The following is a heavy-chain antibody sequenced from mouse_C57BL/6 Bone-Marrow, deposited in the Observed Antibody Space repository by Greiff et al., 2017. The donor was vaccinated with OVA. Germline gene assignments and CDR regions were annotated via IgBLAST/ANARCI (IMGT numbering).Heavy chain of an antibody. Sequence: QVQLQRSGPELVKPGASVKLSCKASGYTFTSYDINWVPQRPGQGLEWIGWIYPRDGSTKYNEKFEGKATLTVDTYSSTADMELHSRTSEDSAVYFCARQISSSYDNWGQGTTLTVSA. CDR1: GYTFTSYD. CDR3: ARQISSSYDN. J-gene: IGHJ2*01. D-gene: IGHD1-1*01. V-gene: IGHV1-85*01. CDR2: IYPRDGST.